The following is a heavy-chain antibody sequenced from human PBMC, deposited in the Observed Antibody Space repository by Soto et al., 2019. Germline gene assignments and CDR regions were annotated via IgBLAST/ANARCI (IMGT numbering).Heavy chain of an antibody. CDR1: GFTFSSYS. CDR3: ARVPPSSWYPNFDS. J-gene: IGHJ4*02. CDR2: ISSSSSYI. V-gene: IGHV3-21*01. Sequence: EVQLVESGGGLVKPGGSLRLSCAASGFTFSSYSMNWVRQAPGKGLEWVSSISSSSSYIYYADSVKGRFTISRDNAKNSLYLQMNSLRAEDTAVYYCARVPPSSWYPNFDSWGQGTLVTVSS. D-gene: IGHD6-13*01.